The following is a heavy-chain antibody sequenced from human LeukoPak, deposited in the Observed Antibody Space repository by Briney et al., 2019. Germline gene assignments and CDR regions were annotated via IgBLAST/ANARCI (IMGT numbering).Heavy chain of an antibody. CDR3: AKSRGWDRESFYFQN. V-gene: IGHV3-23*01. CDR1: GFTFSTYA. Sequence: GGSLRLSCAASGFTFSTYAMSWVRQAPGKGLEWVSDISGSGGSTYYADSVTGRFSISRDNSKKMFYLQMKSLRVEDTAVYYCAKSRGWDRESFYFQNWGQGTLVTVSS. CDR2: ISGSGGST. D-gene: IGHD5-24*01. J-gene: IGHJ1*01.